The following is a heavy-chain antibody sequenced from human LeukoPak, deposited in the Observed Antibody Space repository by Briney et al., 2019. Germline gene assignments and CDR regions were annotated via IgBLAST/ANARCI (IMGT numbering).Heavy chain of an antibody. CDR3: ARVAYCSGGSCYYAFDI. Sequence: YWSWIRQYPGKGLEWMGIIYPGDSDTRYSPSFQGQVTISADKSISTAYLQWSSLKASDTAMYYCARVAYCSGGSCYYAFDIWGQGTMVTVSS. CDR2: IYPGDSDT. CDR1: YW. D-gene: IGHD2-15*01. V-gene: IGHV5-51*01. J-gene: IGHJ3*02.